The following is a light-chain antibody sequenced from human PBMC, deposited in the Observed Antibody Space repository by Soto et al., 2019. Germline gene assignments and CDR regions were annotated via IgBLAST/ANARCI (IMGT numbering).Light chain of an antibody. J-gene: IGLJ1*01. CDR1: SSDVGGYNY. CDR3: SSYTTSNTRQIV. CDR2: DVS. Sequence: QSVLTQPPSASGTPGQRVTISCTGTSSDVGGYNYVSWYQHHPGKAPKLMIYDVSNRPSGVSNRFSGSKSGNTASLTISGLQPEDEADYYCSSYTTSNTRQIVFGTGTKVTVL. V-gene: IGLV2-14*03.